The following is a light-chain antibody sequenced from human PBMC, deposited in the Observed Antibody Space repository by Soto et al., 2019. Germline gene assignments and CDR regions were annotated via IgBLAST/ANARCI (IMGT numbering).Light chain of an antibody. Sequence: IVLTHSPATLSSFPFYRVTLSCMASQYINTRLSLYHHRPGQAPRLLIYQTSLRAAGIPARFSASGSGTDFTLTISSLQAEDVAVYYCQQYYSTPATFGQGTKVDIK. CDR1: QYINTR. J-gene: IGKJ1*01. CDR3: QQYYSTPAT. V-gene: IGKV3D-7*01. CDR2: QTS.